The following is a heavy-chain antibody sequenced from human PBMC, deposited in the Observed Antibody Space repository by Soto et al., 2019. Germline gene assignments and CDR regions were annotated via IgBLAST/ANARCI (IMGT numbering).Heavy chain of an antibody. D-gene: IGHD6-19*01. CDR1: GFTFSNYG. J-gene: IGHJ4*02. CDR3: TKDRDIVTTPAYGLFTRIAVAGLSAFDY. V-gene: IGHV3-30*18. CDR2: ISFDGTNK. Sequence: GGSLRLSCVASGFTFSNYGMHWARQAPGKGLEWVAVISFDGTNKYYADSVKGRFTISRDNSKTTLYLQMNSLRADDTAVYYCTKDRDIVTTPAYGLFTRIAVAGLSAFDYWGQGA.